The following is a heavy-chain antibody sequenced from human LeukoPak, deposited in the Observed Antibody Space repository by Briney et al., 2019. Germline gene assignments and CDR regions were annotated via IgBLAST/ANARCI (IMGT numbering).Heavy chain of an antibody. D-gene: IGHD3-10*01. CDR3: LRHKGDVTRPSSERFDY. Sequence: PSETLSLTYTVSGGSISSYYWSWIRQPPGKGLEWIGYIHYSGTTNYNPSLESRVAISVDTSNNQFSLRLSSVTAADTAVYYCLRHKGDVTRPSSERFDYWGQGILVTVSS. J-gene: IGHJ4*02. CDR1: GGSISSYY. CDR2: IHYSGTT. V-gene: IGHV4-59*01.